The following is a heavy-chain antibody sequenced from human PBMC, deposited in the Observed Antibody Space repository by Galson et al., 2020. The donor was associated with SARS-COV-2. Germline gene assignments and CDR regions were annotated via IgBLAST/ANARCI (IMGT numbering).Heavy chain of an antibody. V-gene: IGHV3-30*02. CDR1: GLAFSTFG. CDR3: AKEGKASTGHDAFDI. Sequence: QHGESLKLYCIASGLAFSTFGMHWVRKAPGMGLEWVAFIQLDGSDKFFADSVKGRFTISRDNSKNTLYLQMNSLRHEDSAMYYCAKEGKASTGHDAFDIWGQGTMVTVSS. J-gene: IGHJ3*02. D-gene: IGHD2-8*02. CDR2: IQLDGSDK.